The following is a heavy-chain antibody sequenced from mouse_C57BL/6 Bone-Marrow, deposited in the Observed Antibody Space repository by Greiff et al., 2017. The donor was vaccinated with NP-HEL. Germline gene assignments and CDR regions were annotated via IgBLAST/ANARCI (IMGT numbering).Heavy chain of an antibody. V-gene: IGHV5-17*01. J-gene: IGHJ2*01. D-gene: IGHD1-1*01. CDR1: GFTFSDYG. CDR2: ISSGSSTI. CDR3: ARDISITTVVARDD. Sequence: EVKLVESGGGLVKPGGSLKLSCAASGFTFSDYGMHWVRQAPEKGLEWVAYISSGSSTIYYADTVKGRFTISRDNAKNTLFLQMTSLRSEDTAMYYCARDISITTVVARDDWGKGTTLTVSS.